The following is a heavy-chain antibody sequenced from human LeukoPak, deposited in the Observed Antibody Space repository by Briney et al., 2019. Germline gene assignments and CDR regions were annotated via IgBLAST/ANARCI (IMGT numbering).Heavy chain of an antibody. Sequence: SETLSLTCAVSGGSISSSSHYWGWIRQPPGKRLEWIGSIYYSGSTYYNPSLKSRVTISVDTSKNQFSLKLSSVTAADTAVYYCARHIVVVPAAIEDWFDPWGQGTLVTVSS. J-gene: IGHJ5*02. V-gene: IGHV4-39*01. CDR2: IYYSGST. D-gene: IGHD2-2*01. CDR3: ARHIVVVPAAIEDWFDP. CDR1: GGSISSSSHY.